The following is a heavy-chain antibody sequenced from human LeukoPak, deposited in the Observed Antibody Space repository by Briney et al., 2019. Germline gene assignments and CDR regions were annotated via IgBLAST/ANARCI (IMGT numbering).Heavy chain of an antibody. CDR3: ARGGDPGVTEEYNWFDP. Sequence: SETLSLSCTDSGGSISSYYWSWIRQPPGKGLEWVGHIYYSGITEYNPSIKSRVTISVDTSKNQLSLQLSSVTAADTPVYYCARGGDPGVTEEYNWFDPWGQGTLVTVSS. CDR1: GGSISSYY. J-gene: IGHJ5*02. D-gene: IGHD7-27*01. CDR2: IYYSGIT. V-gene: IGHV4-59*01.